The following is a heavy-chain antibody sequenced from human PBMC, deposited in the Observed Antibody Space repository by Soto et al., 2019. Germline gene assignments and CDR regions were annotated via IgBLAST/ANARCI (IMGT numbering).Heavy chain of an antibody. Sequence: SETLSLTCTVSGASVSSGSFYWSWIRQPPGKGLEWIGFIYNSVTFNYNSSLKSRVTISVDTSNHQFSLKLRSVTAADTAVYFCARCSRVHRSPHHFDWCGQAPLLTVS. V-gene: IGHV4-61*01. CDR2: IYNSVTF. CDR3: ARCSRVHRSPHHFDW. D-gene: IGHD3-10*02. J-gene: IGHJ4*02. CDR1: GASVSSGSFY.